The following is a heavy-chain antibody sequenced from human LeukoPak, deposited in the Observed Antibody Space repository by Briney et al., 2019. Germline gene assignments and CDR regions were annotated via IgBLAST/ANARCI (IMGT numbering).Heavy chain of an antibody. CDR3: AANFDL. Sequence: GGSLRLSCAASGFTFSNYGMHWVRQAPGKGLEWVAVIWYDGSNKYYADSVKGRFTISRDNSNNTLNLQMNSLRGEDTAVYYCAANFDLWGQGTLVTVPS. J-gene: IGHJ4*02. V-gene: IGHV3-33*01. CDR2: IWYDGSNK. CDR1: GFTFSNYG.